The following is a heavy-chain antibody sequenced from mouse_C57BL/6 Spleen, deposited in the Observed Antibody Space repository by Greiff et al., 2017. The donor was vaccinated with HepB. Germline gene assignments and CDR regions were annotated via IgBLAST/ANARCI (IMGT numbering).Heavy chain of an antibody. CDR3: ARRQLRLRAWFAY. V-gene: IGHV1-18*01. J-gene: IGHJ3*01. CDR2: INPNNGGT. D-gene: IGHD3-2*02. Sequence: EVKLVESGPELVKPGASVKIPCKASGYTFTDYNMDWVKQSHGKSLEWIGDINPNNGGTIYNQKFKGKATLTVDKSSSTAYMELRSLTSEDTAVYYCARRQLRLRAWFAYWGQGTLVTVSA. CDR1: GYTFTDYN.